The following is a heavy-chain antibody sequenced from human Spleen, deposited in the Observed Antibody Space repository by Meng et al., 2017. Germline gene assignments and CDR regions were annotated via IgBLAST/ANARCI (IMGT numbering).Heavy chain of an antibody. Sequence: QVARKESGPSLVEPSGTPSLTFACSGGSISSSNWWSWVRQPPGKWLEWIGEIYHSGSTNYNPSLKSRVTISVDTSKNQFSLNLSSVTAADTAVYYCARLYNSRWNAAEYFQHWGQGTLVTVSS. CDR1: GGSISSSNW. V-gene: IGHV4-4*02. CDR3: ARLYNSRWNAAEYFQH. D-gene: IGHD6-13*01. CDR2: IYHSGST. J-gene: IGHJ1*01.